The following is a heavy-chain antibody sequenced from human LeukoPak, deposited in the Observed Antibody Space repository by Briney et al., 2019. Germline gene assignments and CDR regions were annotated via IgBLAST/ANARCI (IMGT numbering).Heavy chain of an antibody. CDR1: GGSISGYY. D-gene: IGHD6-19*01. CDR3: ARPGSLAGWYYFDY. CDR2: IYYSGGT. J-gene: IGHJ4*02. Sequence: SETLSLTCTVSGGSISGYYWTWIRQPPGKGLEWIGHIYYSGGTNYNPSLKSRVAIPVDTPKNQFSLKLSSVTAADTAVYYCARPGSLAGWYYFDYWGQGTLVTVSS. V-gene: IGHV4-59*08.